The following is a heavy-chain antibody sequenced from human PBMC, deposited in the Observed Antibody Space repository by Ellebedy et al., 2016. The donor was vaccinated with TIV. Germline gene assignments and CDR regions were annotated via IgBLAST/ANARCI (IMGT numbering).Heavy chain of an antibody. V-gene: IGHV3-15*07. CDR2: IKTKPDGGTT. D-gene: IGHD5-18*01. Sequence: GESLKISCAASGFSFTNAWMYWVRQAPGKGLEWVGRIKTKPDGGTTDYAAPVKGRFTISRDNSKRTVDLQMNSLRAEDTAIYFCAKDRTSGDGYWVFDNWGQGTLVSVSS. CDR3: AKDRTSGDGYWVFDN. J-gene: IGHJ4*02. CDR1: GFSFTNAW.